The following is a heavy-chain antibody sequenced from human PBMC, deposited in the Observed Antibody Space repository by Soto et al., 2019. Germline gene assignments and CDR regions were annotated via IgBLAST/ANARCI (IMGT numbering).Heavy chain of an antibody. D-gene: IGHD2-2*01. CDR3: GRGNGFNCISTSCYLWYWFDP. Sequence: ASVKVSCKASGYTFTSYAMHWVRQAPGQRLEWMGWINAGNGNTGYAQKFQGRVTMTRNTSISTAYMELSSLRSEDTAVYYCGRGNGFNCISTSCYLWYWFDPWGQGTLVTVSS. J-gene: IGHJ5*02. V-gene: IGHV1-3*01. CDR1: GYTFTSYA. CDR2: INAGNGNT.